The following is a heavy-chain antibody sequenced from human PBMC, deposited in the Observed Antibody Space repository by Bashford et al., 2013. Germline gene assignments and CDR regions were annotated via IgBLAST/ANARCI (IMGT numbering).Heavy chain of an antibody. Sequence: VRQASREGAGVGRQHFWSVVADAYFADSVKGRLTVSRDNSKNTLYLQMNSLRVEDTAVYYCAKHTAENPAEGDWVDYWGQGTRVTVSS. J-gene: IGHJ4*02. V-gene: IGHV3-23*01. D-gene: IGHD2-21*02. CDR3: AKHTAENPAEGDWVDY. CDR2: FWSVVADA.